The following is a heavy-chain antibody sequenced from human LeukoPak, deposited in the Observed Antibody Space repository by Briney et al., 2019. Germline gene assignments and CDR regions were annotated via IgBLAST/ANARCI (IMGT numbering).Heavy chain of an antibody. V-gene: IGHV7-4-1*02. D-gene: IGHD3-22*01. CDR2: INTNTGNP. J-gene: IGHJ3*02. Sequence: ASVKVSCKASGYTFTSYAMNWVRQAPGQGLEWMGWINTNTGNPTYAQGFTGRFVFSLDTSVSTAYLQISSLRAEDTAVYYCARDPPYYYDSSGYPRLDAFDIWGQGTMVTVPS. CDR3: ARDPPYYYDSSGYPRLDAFDI. CDR1: GYTFTSYA.